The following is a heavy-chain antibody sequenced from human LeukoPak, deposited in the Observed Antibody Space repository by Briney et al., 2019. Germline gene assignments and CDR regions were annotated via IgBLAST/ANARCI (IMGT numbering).Heavy chain of an antibody. D-gene: IGHD6-13*01. V-gene: IGHV3-48*04. CDR1: GFTFSTYA. CDR3: ARDLAAAGYFDY. J-gene: IGHJ4*02. CDR2: ISSGSSNI. Sequence: GGSLRLSCAASGFTFSTYAMSWVRQAPGKGLEWVSYISSGSSNIYYADSVKGRFTISRDNTKTSLSLHVDSLRAEDTAVYYCARDLAAAGYFDYWGQGTLVTVSS.